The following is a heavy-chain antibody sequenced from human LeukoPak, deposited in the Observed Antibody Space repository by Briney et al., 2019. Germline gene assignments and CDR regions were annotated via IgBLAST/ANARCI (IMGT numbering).Heavy chain of an antibody. CDR2: MNPNSGNT. CDR3: AKDGSSWGDGYNKFDY. J-gene: IGHJ4*02. Sequence: ASVKVSCKASGYTFTSYDINWVRQATGQGLEWMGWMNPNSGNTGYAQKFQGRVTMTRNTSISTAYMELSSLRSEDTAVYYCAKDGSSWGDGYNKFDYWGQGTLVTVSS. CDR1: GYTFTSYD. V-gene: IGHV1-8*01. D-gene: IGHD5-24*01.